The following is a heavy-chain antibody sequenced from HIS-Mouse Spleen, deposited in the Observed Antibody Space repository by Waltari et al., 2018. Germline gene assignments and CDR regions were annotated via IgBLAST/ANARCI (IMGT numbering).Heavy chain of an antibody. CDR3: AREIPYSSSWYDWYFDL. CDR1: GGSISSSSYY. Sequence: QLQLQESGPGLVKPSETLSLTCTVPGGSISSSSYYRGWFRQPPGKGLEWIGSIYYSGSTYYNPSLKSRVTISVDTSKNQFSLKLSSVTAADTAVYYCAREIPYSSSWYDWYFDLWGRGTLVTVSS. CDR2: IYYSGST. V-gene: IGHV4-39*07. D-gene: IGHD6-13*01. J-gene: IGHJ2*01.